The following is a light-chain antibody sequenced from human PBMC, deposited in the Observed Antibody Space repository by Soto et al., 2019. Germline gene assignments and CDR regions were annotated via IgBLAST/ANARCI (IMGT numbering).Light chain of an antibody. J-gene: IGKJ1*01. V-gene: IGKV3-20*01. CDR2: GAS. CDR3: QQYGSSRGT. Sequence: EIVLTQSPGTLSLSPLERAPLXWRASQSVSSSYLAWYQQKPGQAPRLLIYGASSRATGIPDRFSGSGSGTDFTLTISRLEPEDFAVYYCQQYGSSRGTFGQGTKVDIK. CDR1: QSVSSSY.